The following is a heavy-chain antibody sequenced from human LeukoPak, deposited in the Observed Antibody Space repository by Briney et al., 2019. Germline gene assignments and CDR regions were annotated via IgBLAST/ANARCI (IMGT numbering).Heavy chain of an antibody. J-gene: IGHJ4*02. D-gene: IGHD5-18*01. CDR1: GFTFSSYG. Sequence: GGSLRLSCAASGFTFSSYGMHWVRQAPGKGLEWVAVIWYDGSNKYYADSVKGRFTISRDNSKNTLYLQMNSLRAEDTAAYYCGKTTVGYSSGQKPAWPVDYWGQGTLVTVSS. V-gene: IGHV3-33*06. CDR2: IWYDGSNK. CDR3: GKTTVGYSSGQKPAWPVDY.